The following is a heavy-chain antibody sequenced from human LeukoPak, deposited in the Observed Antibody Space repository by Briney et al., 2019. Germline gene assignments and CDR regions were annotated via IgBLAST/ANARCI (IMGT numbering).Heavy chain of an antibody. CDR2: IKQDGSEK. Sequence: GGSLRLSCAASGFTFSNAWMSWVRQAPGKGLEWVANIKQDGSEKYYVDSVKGRFTISRDNAKNSLYLQMNSLRAEDTAVYYCARDQWLVYWGQGTLVTVSS. CDR3: ARDQWLVY. J-gene: IGHJ4*02. CDR1: GFTFSNAW. D-gene: IGHD6-19*01. V-gene: IGHV3-7*01.